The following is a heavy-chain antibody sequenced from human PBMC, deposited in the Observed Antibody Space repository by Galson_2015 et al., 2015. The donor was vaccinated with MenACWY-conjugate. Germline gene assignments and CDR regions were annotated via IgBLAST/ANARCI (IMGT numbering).Heavy chain of an antibody. CDR2: INEDGSDK. Sequence: SLRLSCAASGFRFSSQWLRWVRQAPGKGPECVASINEDGSDKSYMDSVKGRFTISRDNAQNSLSLQMNSLSVEDTAVYYCARGGNWGHGTLFTVSS. CDR1: GFRFSSQW. V-gene: IGHV3-7*03. CDR3: ARGGN. J-gene: IGHJ4*01. D-gene: IGHD4-23*01.